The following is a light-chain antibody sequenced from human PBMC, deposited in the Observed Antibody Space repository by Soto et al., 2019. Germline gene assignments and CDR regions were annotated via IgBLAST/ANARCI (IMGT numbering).Light chain of an antibody. CDR3: FSFGGNGISLV. Sequence: QSALTQPASVSGSPGQSITISCTGTSSNVGNYNLVSWYQQHPGKAPKLMIYEVTKRPSGVSNRFSGSKSGNTASLTISGLQAEDEADYYCFSFGGNGISLVFGTGTKLTVL. J-gene: IGLJ1*01. CDR2: EVT. CDR1: SSNVGNYNL. V-gene: IGLV2-23*02.